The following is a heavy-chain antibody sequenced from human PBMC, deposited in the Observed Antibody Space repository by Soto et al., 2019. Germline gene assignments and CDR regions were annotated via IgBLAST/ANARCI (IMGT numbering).Heavy chain of an antibody. V-gene: IGHV1-46*01. D-gene: IGHD6-13*01. J-gene: IGHJ6*02. CDR2: INPSGGIT. CDR1: GYTFTSFY. Sequence: QMQLVQSGAEVKRPGASVRVSCKSSGYTFTSFYIHWVRQAPGQGLEWMGIINPSGGITNFAQRFQGRGTMNRDMSTNTHYMELGSLKSDDTAVYYCASSPAFSSSWYGIPPDPSHGMDVWGQGTTVTVS. CDR3: ASSPAFSSSWYGIPPDPSHGMDV.